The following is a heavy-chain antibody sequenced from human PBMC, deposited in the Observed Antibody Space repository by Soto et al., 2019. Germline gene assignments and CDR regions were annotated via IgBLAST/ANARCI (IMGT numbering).Heavy chain of an antibody. CDR3: ARGGHVVVVTAAFDS. CDR2: INPSGGHT. D-gene: IGHD2-21*02. V-gene: IGHV1-46*03. Sequence: ASVKVSCKASGNTFSNYYIHWVRQAPGQGLEWMGTINPSGGHTTYAQKFLGRVTMTRDTSTSTLYMEVTRLRPEDTAVYYRARGGHVVVVTAAFDSWG. CDR1: GNTFSNYY. J-gene: IGHJ4*01.